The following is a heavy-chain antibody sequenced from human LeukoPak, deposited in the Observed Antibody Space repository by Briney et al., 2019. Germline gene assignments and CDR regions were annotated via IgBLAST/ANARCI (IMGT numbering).Heavy chain of an antibody. D-gene: IGHD3-3*01. CDR1: GGSISSYY. J-gene: IGHJ6*03. CDR3: ARHGLFGARGYYYYYYMDV. V-gene: IGHV4-59*05. CDR2: IYYSGST. Sequence: SETLSLTCTVSGGSISSYYWSWIRQPPGKGLEWIGSIYYSGSTYYNPSLKSRVTISVDTSKNQFSLKLSSVTAADTAVYYCARHGLFGARGYYYYYYMDVWGKGTTVTVSS.